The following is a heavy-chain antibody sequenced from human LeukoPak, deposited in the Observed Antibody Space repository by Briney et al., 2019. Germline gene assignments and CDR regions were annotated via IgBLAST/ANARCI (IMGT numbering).Heavy chain of an antibody. CDR2: IKSVVDGGTT. J-gene: IGHJ4*02. V-gene: IGHV3-15*01. Sequence: GGSLRLSCATSGFTFRNAWMSWVRQAPGKGLEWVGRIKSVVDGGTTDYAAPVKDRFAISRDDSKNTLYLQMNSLKTDDTAVYYCTTAPAAADYWGQGTLVTVSS. D-gene: IGHD6-25*01. CDR1: GFTFRNAW. CDR3: TTAPAAADY.